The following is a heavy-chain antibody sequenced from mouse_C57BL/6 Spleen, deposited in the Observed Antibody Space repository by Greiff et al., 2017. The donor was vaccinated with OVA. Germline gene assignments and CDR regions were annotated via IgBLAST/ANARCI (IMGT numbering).Heavy chain of an antibody. V-gene: IGHV1-18*01. CDR2: LNPNNGGT. CDR3: ARYYGSSHWYFDV. CDR1: GYTFTDYN. J-gene: IGHJ1*03. D-gene: IGHD1-1*01. Sequence: VQLKESGPELVKPGASVKIPCKASGYTFTDYNMDWVKQSHGKSLEWIGDLNPNNGGTIYTQQFKGKATLTVDKSSSTAYMELRSLTSEDTAVYYGARYYGSSHWYFDVWGTGTTVTVSS.